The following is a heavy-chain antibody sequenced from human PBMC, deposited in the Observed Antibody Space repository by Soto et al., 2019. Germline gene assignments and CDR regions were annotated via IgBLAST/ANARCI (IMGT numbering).Heavy chain of an antibody. CDR3: ARAGRITIFSTGYPLNAFDI. CDR2: IKQDGSEK. Sequence: EVQLVESGGGLVQPGGSLRLSCAASGFTFSSYWMSWVRQAPGKGLEWVANIKQDGSEKYYVDSVKGRFTISRDNAKNSLYLQMNSLRAEDTAVYYCARAGRITIFSTGYPLNAFDIWGRGTMVTVSS. D-gene: IGHD3-9*01. V-gene: IGHV3-7*01. J-gene: IGHJ3*02. CDR1: GFTFSSYW.